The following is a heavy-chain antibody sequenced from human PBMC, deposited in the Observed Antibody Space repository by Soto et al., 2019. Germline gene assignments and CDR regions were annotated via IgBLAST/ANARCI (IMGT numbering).Heavy chain of an antibody. J-gene: IGHJ5*02. CDR1: GGSISSYY. CDR2: IYYSGST. Sequence: PSETLSLTCTVSGGSISSYYWSWIRQPPGKGLEWIGYIYYSGSTNYNPSLKSRVTISVDTSKNQFSLKLSSVTAADTAVYYCAREGPCSSTSCYDNWFDPWGQGTLVTVSS. CDR3: AREGPCSSTSCYDNWFDP. D-gene: IGHD2-2*01. V-gene: IGHV4-59*01.